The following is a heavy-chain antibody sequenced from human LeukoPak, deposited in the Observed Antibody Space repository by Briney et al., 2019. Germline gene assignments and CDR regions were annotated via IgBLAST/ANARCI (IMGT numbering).Heavy chain of an antibody. CDR2: MNPFSANT. D-gene: IGHD6-13*01. Sequence: ASVKVSCKASGYTFTNYDIHWVRQAPGQGLEWMGWMNPFSANTGYAQNFQGRITITRNTSINTAYMELSSLRSGDTAVYYCARTQQLVLRSPLDPWGRGTLVTVSS. CDR1: GYTFTNYD. V-gene: IGHV1-8*03. J-gene: IGHJ5*02. CDR3: ARTQQLVLRSPLDP.